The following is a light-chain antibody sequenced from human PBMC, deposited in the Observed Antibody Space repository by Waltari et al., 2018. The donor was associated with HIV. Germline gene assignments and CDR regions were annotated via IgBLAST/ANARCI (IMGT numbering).Light chain of an antibody. J-gene: IGLJ2*01. CDR1: SSDVGGYNY. V-gene: IGLV2-14*01. Sequence: QSALTQPAYVSGSPGQSITISCTGTSSDVGGYNYVSWYQQHPGKAPKRMIYEVSNRPSGFSNRFSGSKSGNTASLTISGLQAEDEADYYCSSYTSSSTVFGGGTKLTVL. CDR2: EVS. CDR3: SSYTSSSTV.